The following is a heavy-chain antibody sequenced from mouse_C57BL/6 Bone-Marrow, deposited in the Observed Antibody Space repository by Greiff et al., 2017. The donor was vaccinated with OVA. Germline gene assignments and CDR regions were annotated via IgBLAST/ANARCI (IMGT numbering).Heavy chain of an antibody. V-gene: IGHV1-26*01. D-gene: IGHD2-5*01. CDR1: GYTFTDYY. CDR2: INPNNGGT. J-gene: IGHJ3*01. CDR3: ARIYSNAPWFAY. Sequence: VQLQQSGPELVKPGASVKISCKASGYTFTDYYMNWVKQSHGKSLEWIGDINPNNGGTSYNQKFKGKATLTVDKSSSTAYMELRSLTSEDSAVYYCARIYSNAPWFAYWGQGTLVTVSA.